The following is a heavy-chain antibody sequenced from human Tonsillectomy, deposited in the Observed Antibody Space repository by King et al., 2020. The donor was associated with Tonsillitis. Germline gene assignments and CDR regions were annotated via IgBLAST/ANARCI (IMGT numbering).Heavy chain of an antibody. V-gene: IGHV4-61*02. Sequence: PLQESGPGLVKPSQTLSLTCTVSGDSITSGGFFWLWIRQSAAKGLEWIGRIYATGTTNSNPSLKSRVTLSIDTTENQFSLTLNSVTATDTAVYYCARGSSSSIAFDIWGQGTMVTVSS. J-gene: IGHJ3*02. CDR3: ARGSSSSIAFDI. CDR2: IYATGTT. CDR1: GDSITSGGFF. D-gene: IGHD6-6*01.